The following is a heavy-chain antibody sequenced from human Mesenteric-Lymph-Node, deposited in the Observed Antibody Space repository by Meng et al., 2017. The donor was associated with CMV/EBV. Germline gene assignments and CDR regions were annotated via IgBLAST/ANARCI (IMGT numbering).Heavy chain of an antibody. D-gene: IGHD2-2*01. Sequence: LSLTGAASGFTFSSYGMHWVRQAPGKGLEWVAFIRYDGSNKYYADSVKGRFTISRDNSKNTLYLQMNSLRAEDTAVYYCAKDWYCSSTSCYSEDYWGQGTLVTVSS. CDR3: AKDWYCSSTSCYSEDY. J-gene: IGHJ4*02. V-gene: IGHV3-30*02. CDR2: IRYDGSNK. CDR1: GFTFSSYG.